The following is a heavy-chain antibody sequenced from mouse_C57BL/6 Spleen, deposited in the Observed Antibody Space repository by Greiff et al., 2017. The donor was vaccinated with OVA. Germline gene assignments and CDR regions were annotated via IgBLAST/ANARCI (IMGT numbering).Heavy chain of an antibody. J-gene: IGHJ2*01. D-gene: IGHD2-4*01. V-gene: IGHV1-74*01. Sequence: QVQLKQPGAELVKPGASVKVSCKASGYTFTSYWMHWVKQRPGQGLEWIGRIHPSDSDTNYNQKFKGKATLTVDKSSSTAYMQLSSLTSEDSAVYYCAIPFMITTFDYWGQGTTLTVSS. CDR2: IHPSDSDT. CDR3: AIPFMITTFDY. CDR1: GYTFTSYW.